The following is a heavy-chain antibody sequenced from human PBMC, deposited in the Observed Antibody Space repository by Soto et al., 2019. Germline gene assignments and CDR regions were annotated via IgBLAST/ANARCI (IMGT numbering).Heavy chain of an antibody. CDR1: GGTFSTSA. D-gene: IGHD3-3*02. V-gene: IGHV1-69*12. CDR3: ARVKDRQQLGGNYYYILDV. J-gene: IGHJ6*02. CDR2: IMPVFPTP. Sequence: QVQLVQSGAEVKKPGSSVKVSCKASGGTFSTSAISWVRQAPGQGLEWVGGIMPVFPTPDYAQKFQGRVTITADESTTTAYLELTSLRTDDTAVYYCARVKDRQQLGGNYYYILDVWGQGTAITVSS.